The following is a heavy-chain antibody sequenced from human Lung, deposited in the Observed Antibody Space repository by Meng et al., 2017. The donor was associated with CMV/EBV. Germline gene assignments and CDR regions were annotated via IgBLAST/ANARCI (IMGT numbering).Heavy chain of an antibody. J-gene: IGHJ4*02. D-gene: IGHD3-22*01. V-gene: IGHV3-74*01. CDR1: GFTFSSTW. CDR3: AREPYDYDSSLDY. Sequence: GESLKISCAASGFTFSSTWMHWVRQAPGKGLVWVSRINSVGSSTIYADSVKGRFTISIDNAKSTLYLQMNSLRSEDTAVYYCAREPYDYDSSLDYWGQGTXVTVSS. CDR2: INSVGSST.